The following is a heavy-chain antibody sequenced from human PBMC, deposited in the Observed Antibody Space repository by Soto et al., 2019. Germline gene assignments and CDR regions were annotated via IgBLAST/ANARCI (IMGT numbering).Heavy chain of an antibody. D-gene: IGHD2-15*01. Sequence: EVLLLESGGGLVQPGGSLRLSCAASEFTFNTFAMTCVRQAPGKGLEWVSALSGSGSLSYYADSVKGRFTISRDNSKNTMYLQMNNLRVDETAVYFCARDRGGALDSWGHGTLVTVSS. CDR2: LSGSGSLS. V-gene: IGHV3-23*01. CDR3: ARDRGGALDS. CDR1: EFTFNTFA. J-gene: IGHJ5*01.